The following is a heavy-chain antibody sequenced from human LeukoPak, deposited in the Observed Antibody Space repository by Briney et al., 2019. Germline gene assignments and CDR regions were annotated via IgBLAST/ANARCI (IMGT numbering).Heavy chain of an antibody. V-gene: IGHV4-39*07. CDR2: INYRGST. CDR1: GRSISSYY. D-gene: IGHD1-26*01. Sequence: SETLSLTCTVSGRSISSYYRAWIRQPPGKGLEYIGSINYRGSTYYNPSLKSRVTLSVDTSKNQFSLKLNSVTAADTGLYYCARKPKYSGRDYMDVWGKGTTVTVSS. J-gene: IGHJ6*03. CDR3: ARKPKYSGRDYMDV.